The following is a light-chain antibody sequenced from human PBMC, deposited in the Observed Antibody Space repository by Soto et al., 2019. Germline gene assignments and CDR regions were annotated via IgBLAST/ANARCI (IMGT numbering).Light chain of an antibody. Sequence: DIVMTQTPLSLSVTPGQSASISCRSSQTLLHSNGKSYLYWYLQKAGQAPQLLIYEVSNRFSGVPARFSGSGSGTDFTLKISRVEAEDVGVYYCLQSLHFPLTFGGGTKVEIK. CDR1: QTLLHSNGKSY. CDR2: EVS. CDR3: LQSLHFPLT. V-gene: IGKV2D-29*01. J-gene: IGKJ4*01.